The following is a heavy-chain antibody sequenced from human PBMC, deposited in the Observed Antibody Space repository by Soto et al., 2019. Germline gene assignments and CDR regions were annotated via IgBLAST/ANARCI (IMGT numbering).Heavy chain of an antibody. CDR3: VKGYWKGDV. CDR1: GFTFSTYA. V-gene: IGHV3-23*01. J-gene: IGHJ6*02. Sequence: EVQLLESGGGLVQPGGSLRLSCAASGFTFSTYAMNWVRQAPGNGLEWVSAISGSGGSIHYADSVKGRFTISRDNSKTTLYLQMNSLRDADTAVYHCVKGYWKGDVWGQGTTVTVSS. D-gene: IGHD1-1*01. CDR2: ISGSGGSI.